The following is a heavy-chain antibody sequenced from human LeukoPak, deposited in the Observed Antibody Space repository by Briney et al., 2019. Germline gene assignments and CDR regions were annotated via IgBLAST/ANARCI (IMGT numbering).Heavy chain of an antibody. J-gene: IGHJ4*02. CDR3: AKGGSTSCYNHLDY. V-gene: IGHV3-23*01. Sequence: GRSLRPSCAASGFTFSSYAMSWVRQAPGKGLEWVSAISGRGGSTYYAASVKGRFTISRDNSKNTLYLQMNSLRAEDTAVYYCAKGGSTSCYNHLDYWGQGTLVTVSS. D-gene: IGHD2-2*02. CDR2: ISGRGGST. CDR1: GFTFSSYA.